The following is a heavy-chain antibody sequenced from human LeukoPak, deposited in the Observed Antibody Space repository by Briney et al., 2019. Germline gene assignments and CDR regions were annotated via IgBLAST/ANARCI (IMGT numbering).Heavy chain of an antibody. CDR3: ARDSRFGELECFDY. CDR1: GFTFSSYS. D-gene: IGHD3-10*01. V-gene: IGHV3-48*04. CDR2: ISSSSSTM. J-gene: IGHJ4*02. Sequence: GGSLRLSCAASGFTFSSYSMNWVRQAPGKGLEWVSYISSSSSTMYYADSVKGRFTVSRDNVKNSLYLQMNSLRSEDTAVYYCARDSRFGELECFDYWGQGTLVTVSS.